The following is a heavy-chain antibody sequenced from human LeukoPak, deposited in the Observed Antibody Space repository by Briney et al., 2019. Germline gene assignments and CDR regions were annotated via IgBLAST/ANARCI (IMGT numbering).Heavy chain of an antibody. CDR2: ISSSGSTI. D-gene: IGHD6-25*01. Sequence: GGSLRLSCAASGFTFSDYYMSWIRQAPGKGLEWVSYISSSGSTIYYADSVKGRFTISRDNAKNSLYLQMNSLRAEGTAVFYCARSDSSSATGPRHFDYWGQGTLVTVSS. CDR3: ARSDSSSATGPRHFDY. V-gene: IGHV3-11*04. J-gene: IGHJ4*02. CDR1: GFTFSDYY.